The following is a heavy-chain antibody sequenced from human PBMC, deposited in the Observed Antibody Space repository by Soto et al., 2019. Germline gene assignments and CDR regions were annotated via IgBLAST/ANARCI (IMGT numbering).Heavy chain of an antibody. CDR1: GFTFSSYA. Sequence: QVQLVESGGGVVQPGRSLRLSCAASGFTFSSYAMHWVRQAPGKGLEWVAVISYDGSNKYYADSVKGRFTISRDNSKNTLYLQMNSLRAEDTAVYYCARDRGGHAHFDYWCQGTLVTVSS. D-gene: IGHD3-16*01. J-gene: IGHJ4*02. CDR3: ARDRGGHAHFDY. V-gene: IGHV3-30-3*01. CDR2: ISYDGSNK.